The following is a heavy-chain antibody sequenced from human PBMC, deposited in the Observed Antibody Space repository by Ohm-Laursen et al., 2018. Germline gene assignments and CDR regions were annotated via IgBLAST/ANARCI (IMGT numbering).Heavy chain of an antibody. D-gene: IGHD2-15*01. V-gene: IGHV3-9*01. CDR1: GFTFDDYA. CDR2: ISWNSGSI. J-gene: IGHJ4*02. CDR3: AKEAQINPRQGSVY. Sequence: SLRLSCTASGFTFDDYAMHWVRQAPGKGLEWASGISWNSGSIGYADSVKGRFTISRDNAKNSLYLQMNSLRAEDTALYYCAKEAQINPRQGSVYWGQGTLVTVSS.